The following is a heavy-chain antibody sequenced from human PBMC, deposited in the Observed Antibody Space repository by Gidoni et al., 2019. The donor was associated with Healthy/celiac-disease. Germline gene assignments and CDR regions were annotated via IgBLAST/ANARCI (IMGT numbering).Heavy chain of an antibody. J-gene: IGHJ4*02. V-gene: IGHV4-39*01. CDR1: GGSISSSIYY. D-gene: IGHD1-26*01. CDR2: IYYSGST. Sequence: QLQLQESGPGLVKPSETLSLPCTVSGGSISSSIYYWVWVRQPPGKGLEWIGSIYYSGSTYYNPSLNSRVTISVDTSKTQFSLKLSSVTAADTAVYYCARHEDGAGATGRWGQGTLVTVSS. CDR3: ARHEDGAGATGR.